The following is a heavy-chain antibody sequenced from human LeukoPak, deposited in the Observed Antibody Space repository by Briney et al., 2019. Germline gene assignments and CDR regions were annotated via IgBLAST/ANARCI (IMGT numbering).Heavy chain of an antibody. J-gene: IGHJ4*02. Sequence: GGSLRLSCAVSGFTFSNEAMGWVRQLRGGGLEWVSNISPGGGTTYYAESMKGRFTISRDNSKSTLYLEMNSLRAEDTAVYYCTKSRSGSSNWALQVFDNWGQGALVTVSS. V-gene: IGHV3-23*01. CDR3: TKSRSGSSNWALQVFDN. D-gene: IGHD4-11*01. CDR1: GFTFSNEA. CDR2: ISPGGGTT.